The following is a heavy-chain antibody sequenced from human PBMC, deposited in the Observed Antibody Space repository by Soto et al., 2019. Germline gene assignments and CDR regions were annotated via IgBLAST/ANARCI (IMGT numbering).Heavy chain of an antibody. CDR1: GGTFSSYA. CDR3: AESPLGSYYDFWSGSLGMDV. Sequence: QVQLVQSGAEVKKPGSSVKVSCKASGGTFSSYAIIWVRQAPGQGLEWMGGIIPLFGTANYAQKFQGRVTITADKSTSTAYMELSRLRSEDTAVYYCAESPLGSYYDFWSGSLGMDVLGQGTTVTVSS. CDR2: IIPLFGTA. D-gene: IGHD3-3*01. J-gene: IGHJ6*02. V-gene: IGHV1-69*06.